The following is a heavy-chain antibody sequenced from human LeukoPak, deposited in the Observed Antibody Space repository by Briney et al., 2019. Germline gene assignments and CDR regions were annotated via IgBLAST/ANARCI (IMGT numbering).Heavy chain of an antibody. Sequence: GGSLRLSCSASGFTFSSYAMSWVRQAPGKGLEWVSALSGSGGSTYYADSVKGRFTISRDNSKNTLYLQMNSLRAEDTAVYYCASYYYGSGSYFDYFDYWGQGTLVTVSS. V-gene: IGHV3-23*01. CDR3: ASYYYGSGSYFDYFDY. CDR2: LSGSGGST. D-gene: IGHD3-10*01. J-gene: IGHJ4*02. CDR1: GFTFSSYA.